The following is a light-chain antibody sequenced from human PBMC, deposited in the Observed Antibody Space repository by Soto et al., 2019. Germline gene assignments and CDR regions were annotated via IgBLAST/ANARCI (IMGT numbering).Light chain of an antibody. V-gene: IGKV3-15*01. J-gene: IGKJ1*01. Sequence: EIVMTQSPGTLSVSPGERATLSCRASQTIDTNLAWYQQKPGQAPRLLIFGASTRATGIPARFSGSGSGTEFSLTITSLQSEYFALYYCQQYNNRPPWTFGQGTKVEVK. CDR2: GAS. CDR1: QTIDTN. CDR3: QQYNNRPPWT.